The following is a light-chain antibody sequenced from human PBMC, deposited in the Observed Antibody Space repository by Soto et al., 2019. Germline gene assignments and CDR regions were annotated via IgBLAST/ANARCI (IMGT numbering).Light chain of an antibody. CDR3: QQYGGSPRT. CDR1: QSVSNNY. J-gene: IGKJ1*01. CDR2: GAS. Sequence: EIVLTQSPGTLSLSLGERATLXXRARQSVSNNYLAWYQQKPGQAPRFXIYGASNRATGIPDRFSGSGSGTDFTLTISRLEPEDFAVYYCQQYGGSPRTFGQGTKVDIK. V-gene: IGKV3-20*01.